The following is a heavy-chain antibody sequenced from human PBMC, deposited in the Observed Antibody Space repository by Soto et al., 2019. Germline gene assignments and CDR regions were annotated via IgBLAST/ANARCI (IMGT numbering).Heavy chain of an antibody. CDR2: ISGSGGST. D-gene: IGHD6-6*01. V-gene: IGHV3-23*01. CDR3: VKGRSIAGRPGSGWPPGY. Sequence: GGSLRLSCAASGFTFSSYAMSWVRQAPGKGLEWVSAISGSGGSTYYADSVKGRFTISRDNSKNTLYLQMSSLRAEDTAVYYCVKGRSIAGRPGSGWPPGYWGQGTLVIGSS. J-gene: IGHJ4*02. CDR1: GFTFSSYA.